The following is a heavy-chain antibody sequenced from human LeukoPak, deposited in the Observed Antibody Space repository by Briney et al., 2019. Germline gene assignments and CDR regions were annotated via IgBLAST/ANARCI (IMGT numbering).Heavy chain of an antibody. CDR2: MSSDGSDE. CDR3: GRGLKDSPHRYYFDY. J-gene: IGHJ4*02. Sequence: GGSLRLSCVASGFLFSNCAMHWVRQAPGKGLEWVAVMSSDGSDEYYSDSVQGRFSISRDNSKNTLYLQMNSLRAEDTAVYYCGRGLKDSPHRYYFDYWGQGTLVTVSS. V-gene: IGHV3-30-3*01. D-gene: IGHD5-18*01. CDR1: GFLFSNCA.